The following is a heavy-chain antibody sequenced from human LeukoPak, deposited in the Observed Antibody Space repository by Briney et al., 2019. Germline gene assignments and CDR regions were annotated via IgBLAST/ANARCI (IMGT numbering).Heavy chain of an antibody. V-gene: IGHV1-46*01. CDR3: EGESPSTYYFDI. J-gene: IGHJ4*02. CDR2: IHTNAGTT. CDR1: GDRFTSYF. Sequence: GASVKVSRKASGDRFTSYFFHWVRQPPAQGLEWMGIIHTNAGTTIYAQEFQGRVPVTRDMYKPTVYMDLNSQTLKDAAVLLCEGESPSTYYFDIWGQGTLVTVSS. D-gene: IGHD1-1*01.